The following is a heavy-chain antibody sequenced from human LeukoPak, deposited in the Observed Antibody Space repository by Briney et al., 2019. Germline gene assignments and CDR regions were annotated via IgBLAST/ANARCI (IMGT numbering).Heavy chain of an antibody. D-gene: IGHD1-14*01. Sequence: SETLSLTCGVSVGSISRGGYSWSWIRQPPGKGLEWIGYIYNNGSTYNNPSLKSRVTISVDRSKNQFSLKLSSVTAADTAVYYCARDRITGTTVGAFDIWGQGTMVTVSS. CDR2: IYNNGST. V-gene: IGHV4-30-2*01. CDR1: VGSISRGGYS. J-gene: IGHJ3*02. CDR3: ARDRITGTTVGAFDI.